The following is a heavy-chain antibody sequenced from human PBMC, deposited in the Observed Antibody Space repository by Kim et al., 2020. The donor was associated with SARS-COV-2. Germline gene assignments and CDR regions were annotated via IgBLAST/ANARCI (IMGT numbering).Heavy chain of an antibody. Sequence: SETLSLTCTVSGDSVATDFWTWVRQAPGKGLDWIGYVSYSGGTSYNPSLRGRLAISVDASRTHVSLKLNSVTSADTAVYYCTRAHQLAPRGYGMDGGGQG. CDR1: GDSVATDF. CDR3: TRAHQLAPRGYGMDG. CDR2: VSYSGGT. D-gene: IGHD1-1*01. V-gene: IGHV4-59*02. J-gene: IGHJ6*02.